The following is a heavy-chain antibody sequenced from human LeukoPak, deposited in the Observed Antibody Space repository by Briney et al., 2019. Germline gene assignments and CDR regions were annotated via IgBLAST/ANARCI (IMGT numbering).Heavy chain of an antibody. J-gene: IGHJ5*02. D-gene: IGHD4-23*01. V-gene: IGHV4-30-4*01. CDR2: IYYSGST. CDR1: GGSISSGDYY. Sequence: SETLSLTCTVSGGSISSGDYYWSWIRQPPGKGLEWIGYIYYSGSTYYNPSLKSRVTISVDTSKNQFSLKLSSLTAADTAVYYFAAITTMAPQLQFDPWGQGTLVTVSS. CDR3: AAITTMAPQLQFDP.